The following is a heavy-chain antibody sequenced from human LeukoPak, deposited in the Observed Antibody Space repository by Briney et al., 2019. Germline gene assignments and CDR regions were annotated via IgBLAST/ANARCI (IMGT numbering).Heavy chain of an antibody. Sequence: SETLSLTCAVYGGSFSGYYWSWIRQPPGKGLEWIGEINHSGSTNYNPSLKSRVTISVDTSKNQFSLKLNSVTAADTAVYYCARVLRAIRYTDWFDPWGQGTLVTVSS. J-gene: IGHJ5*02. D-gene: IGHD1-14*01. CDR1: GGSFSGYY. CDR3: ARVLRAIRYTDWFDP. V-gene: IGHV4-34*01. CDR2: INHSGST.